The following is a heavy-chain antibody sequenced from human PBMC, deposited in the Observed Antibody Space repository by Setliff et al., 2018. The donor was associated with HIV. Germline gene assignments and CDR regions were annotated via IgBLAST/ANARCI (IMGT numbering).Heavy chain of an antibody. CDR3: AKDSCSSTSCPNWFDP. CDR2: ISAYNGNT. V-gene: IGHV1-18*01. D-gene: IGHD2-2*01. Sequence: ASVKVSCKGSGYIFNTNGISWVRQAPGQGLEWMGWISAYNGNTNYAQRFQGRVTMTTDTSTSTAYMELRSLRSDDTAVYFCAKDSCSSTSCPNWFDPWGQGTLVTVSS. CDR1: GYIFNTNG. J-gene: IGHJ5*02.